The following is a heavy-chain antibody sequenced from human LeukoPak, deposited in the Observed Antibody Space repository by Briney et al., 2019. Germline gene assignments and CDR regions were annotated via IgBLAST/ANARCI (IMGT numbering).Heavy chain of an antibody. J-gene: IGHJ4*01. CDR1: GYTFSNYG. D-gene: IGHD1-1*01. V-gene: IGHV1-18*01. CDR3: ARDNDKVVDH. Sequence: ASVKVSFKTSGYTFSNYGISWVRQAPGQGLEWMGWITAYNGNRLYAQRFQGRITLTTDTSTSTSYMELRSLEYDDTAIYYCARDNDKVVDHWGQGTPVTVSS. CDR2: ITAYNGNR.